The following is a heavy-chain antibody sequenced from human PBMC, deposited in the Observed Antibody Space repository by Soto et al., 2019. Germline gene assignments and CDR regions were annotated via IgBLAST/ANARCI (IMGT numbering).Heavy chain of an antibody. J-gene: IGHJ4*02. D-gene: IGHD5-12*01. Sequence: ASVKVSCKASGYTFTSYGMSWVRQAPGQGLEWMGWINPNSGGTNYAQKFQGWVTMTRDTSISTAYMELSRLRSDDTAVYYCARPPQRWLQFLFDYWGQGTLVTVSS. CDR3: ARPPQRWLQFLFDY. V-gene: IGHV1-2*04. CDR1: GYTFTSYG. CDR2: INPNSGGT.